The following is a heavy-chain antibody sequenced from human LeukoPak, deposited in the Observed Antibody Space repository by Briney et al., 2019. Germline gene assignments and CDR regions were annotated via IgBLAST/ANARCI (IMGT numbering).Heavy chain of an antibody. CDR2: IYYSGST. CDR1: GGSISSYY. Sequence: SETLSLTCTVSGGSISSYYWSWIRQPPGKGLEWIGYIYYSGSTNYNPSLKSRVTISVDTSKNQFSLKLSSVPAADTAVYYCARVMAADYTPTTIYYYYGMDVWGQGTTFTVSS. D-gene: IGHD4-11*01. CDR3: ARVMAADYTPTTIYYYYGMDV. J-gene: IGHJ6*02. V-gene: IGHV4-59*01.